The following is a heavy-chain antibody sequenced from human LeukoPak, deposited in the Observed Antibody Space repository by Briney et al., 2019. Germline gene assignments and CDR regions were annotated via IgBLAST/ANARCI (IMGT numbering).Heavy chain of an antibody. CDR3: ARSPAYYGSGSYYLGIDY. CDR1: GDSVSSNSAA. V-gene: IGHV6-1*01. J-gene: IGHJ4*02. CDR2: TYYRSKWYN. Sequence: SQTLSLTCALSGDSVSSNSAAWNWIGQSPSRGLEWLGRTYYRSKWYNDYAVSVKSRITINPDTSKNQFSLQLNSVTPEDTAVYYCARSPAYYGSGSYYLGIDYWGQGTLVTVSS. D-gene: IGHD3-10*01.